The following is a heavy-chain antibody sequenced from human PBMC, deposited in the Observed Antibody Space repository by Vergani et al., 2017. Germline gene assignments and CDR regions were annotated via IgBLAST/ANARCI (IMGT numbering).Heavy chain of an antibody. J-gene: IGHJ6*02. CDR2: INHSGST. CDR1: GGSFSGYY. CDR3: VLSYGSGNNPSGYYYYGMDV. V-gene: IGHV4-34*01. D-gene: IGHD3-10*01. Sequence: QVQLQQWGAGLLTPSETLSLTCAVYGGSFSGYYWSWIRQPPGKGLEWIGEINHSGSTNYNPSLKSRVTISVDTSKNQFSLKLSSVTAADTAVYYCVLSYGSGNNPSGYYYYGMDVWGQGTTVTVSS.